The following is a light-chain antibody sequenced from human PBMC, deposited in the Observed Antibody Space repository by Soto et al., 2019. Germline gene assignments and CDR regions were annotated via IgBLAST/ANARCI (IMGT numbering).Light chain of an antibody. V-gene: IGKV1-5*03. CDR3: QQSNTYPRT. J-gene: IGKJ1*01. Sequence: DIQMTQSPSTLSASVGDRVTITCRASQSISSWLAWYQQKAGKAPKLLIYEASRLDSGVPSRFSGSGSGTDFTLTISGLQPDDFATYYCQQSNTYPRTFGQGTKVEIK. CDR1: QSISSW. CDR2: EAS.